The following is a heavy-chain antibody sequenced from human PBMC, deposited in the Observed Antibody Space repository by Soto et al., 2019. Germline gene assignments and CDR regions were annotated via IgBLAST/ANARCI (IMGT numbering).Heavy chain of an antibody. CDR2: MNPNSGNT. J-gene: IGHJ6*03. D-gene: IGHD5-18*01. CDR1: GYTFTSYD. Sequence: QVQLVQSGAEVKKPGASVKVSCKASGYTFTSYDINWVRQATGQGIEWMGWMNPNSGNTGYAQKYQGRVTMTRKTSISTAYMELSSLRSEDTAVYYCARGLGTGNYYYYYYMDVWGKGTTVTVSS. V-gene: IGHV1-8*01. CDR3: ARGLGTGNYYYYYYMDV.